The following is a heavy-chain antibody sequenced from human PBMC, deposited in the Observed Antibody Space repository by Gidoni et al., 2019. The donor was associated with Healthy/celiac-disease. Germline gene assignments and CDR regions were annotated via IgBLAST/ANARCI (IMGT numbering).Heavy chain of an antibody. V-gene: IGHV1-24*01. CDR3: ATANGIVVVTAILSYAFDI. Sequence: QVQLVQSGAEVKKPGASVKVSCKVSGYTLTELSMHWVRQAPGKGLEWMGGFDPEDGETIYAQKFQGRVTMTEDTSTDTAYMELSSLRSEDTAVYYCATANGIVVVTAILSYAFDIWGQGTMVTVSS. D-gene: IGHD2-21*02. CDR1: GYTLTELS. CDR2: FDPEDGET. J-gene: IGHJ3*02.